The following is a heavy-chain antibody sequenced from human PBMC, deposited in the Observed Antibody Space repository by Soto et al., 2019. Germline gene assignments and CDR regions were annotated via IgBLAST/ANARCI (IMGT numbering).Heavy chain of an antibody. J-gene: IGHJ4*02. CDR3: AGEGSSFSSFDY. CDR1: VASITGYY. V-gene: IGHV4-4*07. CDR2: IHTNGSP. Sequence: QVQLQESGPGLVKPSETLSLTCTVSVASITGYYWSWIRQPAGMGLEWIGSIHTNGSPVYSPSLRSRITMSVDTTENQFSLKFTLVTAADTAVYFGAGEGSSFSSFDYWGRGTLVTVSS. D-gene: IGHD6-6*01.